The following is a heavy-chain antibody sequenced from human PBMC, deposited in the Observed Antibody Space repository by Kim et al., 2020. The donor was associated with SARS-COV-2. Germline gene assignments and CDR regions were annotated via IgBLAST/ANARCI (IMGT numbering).Heavy chain of an antibody. J-gene: IGHJ6*02. Sequence: SETLSLTCTVSGGSISSNNYYWGWIRQPPGKGLEWIGSVSSSGSTYYNSSLKNRVTISVDTSKNQFSLKLSFLTAADTAVYYCARPGPCGGDCFLDSYYGMDVWGQGNGHHLL. D-gene: IGHD2-21*02. CDR1: GGSISSNNYY. V-gene: IGHV4-39*01. CDR3: ARPGPCGGDCFLDSYYGMDV. CDR2: VSSSGST.